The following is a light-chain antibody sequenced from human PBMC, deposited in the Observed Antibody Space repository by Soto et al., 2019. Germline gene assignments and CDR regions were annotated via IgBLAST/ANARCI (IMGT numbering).Light chain of an antibody. Sequence: DIQMTQSPSTLSASVGDRVTITCRASQSISNWLAWYQQKPGKAPKLLIYDASSLESGVPSRFSGSGSGTEFTLTISSLQPDDFATYYCQQDYNYPWTFGQGTKVDIK. CDR3: QQDYNYPWT. CDR2: DAS. J-gene: IGKJ1*01. V-gene: IGKV1-5*01. CDR1: QSISNW.